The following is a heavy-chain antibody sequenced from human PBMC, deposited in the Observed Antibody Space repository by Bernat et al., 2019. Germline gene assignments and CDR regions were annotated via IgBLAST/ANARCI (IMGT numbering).Heavy chain of an antibody. CDR1: GGSISSGGYY. Sequence: QVQLQESGPGLVKPSQTLSLTCTVSGGSISSGGYYWSWIRQHPGKGLEWIGYIYYSGSTYYNPSLKSRVTISVDTSKNQFSLMLSSVTAADTAVYYCARGGSRLTTIGSFDIWGLGTMVTVSS. J-gene: IGHJ3*02. V-gene: IGHV4-31*03. D-gene: IGHD4-11*01. CDR3: ARGGSRLTTIGSFDI. CDR2: IYYSGST.